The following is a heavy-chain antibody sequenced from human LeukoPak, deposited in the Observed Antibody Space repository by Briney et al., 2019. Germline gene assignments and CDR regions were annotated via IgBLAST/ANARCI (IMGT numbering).Heavy chain of an antibody. CDR1: GGSISSYY. CDR2: IYYSGST. V-gene: IGHV4-59*01. CDR3: ARGVIRSLNAFDI. J-gene: IGHJ3*02. Sequence: SETLSLTCTVSGGSISSYYWSWIRQPPGKGLEWIGYIYYSGSTNYNPSLKSRVTISVDTSKNQFSLKLSSVTAADTAVYYCARGVIRSLNAFDIWGQGTMVTVSS.